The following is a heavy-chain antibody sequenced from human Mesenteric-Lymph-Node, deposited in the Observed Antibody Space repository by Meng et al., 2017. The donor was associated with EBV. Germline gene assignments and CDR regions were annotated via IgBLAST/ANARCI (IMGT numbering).Heavy chain of an antibody. J-gene: IGHJ4*02. CDR1: VDSVSSPNCS. Sequence: QGKRQLHGTGHLKPSPTLSPPCANPVDSVSSPNCSCNCIRQSPSRGLEWLGSTYYRSKWYNEYAQAVKGRITINPDTSKSEFSLQLNSVTPDDTAVYYCSRESWRAFDYWGQGTLVTVSS. V-gene: IGHV6-1*01. CDR2: TYYRSKWYN. CDR3: SRESWRAFDY.